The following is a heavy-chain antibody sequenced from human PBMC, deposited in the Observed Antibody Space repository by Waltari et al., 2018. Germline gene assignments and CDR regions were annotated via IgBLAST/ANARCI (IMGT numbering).Heavy chain of an antibody. D-gene: IGHD1-7*01. CDR3: ATEDGTGTKTPY. V-gene: IGHV4-34*01. CDR1: GGSFSGYY. Sequence: QVQLQQWGAGLLKPSETLSLTCAVYGGSFSGYYWSWIRQPPGKGLEWIGEINHSGSSNDNPSLTSRVTISVDTYKNQFSLKLSSVTAAETAVYYCATEDGTGTKTPYWGQGTLVTVSS. J-gene: IGHJ4*02. CDR2: INHSGSS.